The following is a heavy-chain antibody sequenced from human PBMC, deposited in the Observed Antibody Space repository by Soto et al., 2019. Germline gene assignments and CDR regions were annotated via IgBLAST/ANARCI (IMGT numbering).Heavy chain of an antibody. Sequence: SETLSLTCTVSGGSISSYYWSWIRQPPGKGLEWIGYIYYSGSTNYNPSLKSRVTISVDTSKNQFSLKLSSVTAADTAVYYCARVTHTYYYDSSGYHLYYFDHWGQGTLVNAS. D-gene: IGHD3-22*01. CDR2: IYYSGST. J-gene: IGHJ4*02. V-gene: IGHV4-59*01. CDR1: GGSISSYY. CDR3: ARVTHTYYYDSSGYHLYYFDH.